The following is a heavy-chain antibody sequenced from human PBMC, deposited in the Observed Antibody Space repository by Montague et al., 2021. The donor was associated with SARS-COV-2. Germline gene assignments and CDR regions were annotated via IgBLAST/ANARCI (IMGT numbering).Heavy chain of an antibody. Sequence: SETLSLTCTVSGGSISSYNWSWIRQPPGRGLECIGYIYYSGNTNXNPSLKSRVTISVDASKSQFSLKLSSVTAADTAVYYCAGLQGDGSLYGMDVWGQGTTDTVSS. V-gene: IGHV4-59*01. CDR3: AGLQGDGSLYGMDV. J-gene: IGHJ6*02. D-gene: IGHD5-24*01. CDR2: IYYSGNT. CDR1: GGSISSYN.